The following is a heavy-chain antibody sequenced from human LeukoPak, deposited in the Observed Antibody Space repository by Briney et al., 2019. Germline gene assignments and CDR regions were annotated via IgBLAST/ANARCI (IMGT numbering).Heavy chain of an antibody. D-gene: IGHD5-12*01. Sequence: SGPTLVNPTQTLTLTCTLSGFSLSTSGMCVSWIRQPPGKALEWLALIDWDDDKYYSTSLKTRLTISKDTSKNQVVLTMTNMDPVDTATYYCARVPYSGYHFDYWGQGTLVTVSS. J-gene: IGHJ4*02. CDR1: GFSLSTSGMC. CDR3: ARVPYSGYHFDY. CDR2: IDWDDDK. V-gene: IGHV2-70*01.